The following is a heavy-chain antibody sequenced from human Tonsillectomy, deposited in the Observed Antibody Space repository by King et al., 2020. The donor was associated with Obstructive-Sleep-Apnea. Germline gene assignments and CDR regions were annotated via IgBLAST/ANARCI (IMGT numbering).Heavy chain of an antibody. J-gene: IGHJ2*01. Sequence: QLVQSGGGLVQPGGSLRLSCAASGFTFSSYGMNWVRQATGKGLEWVSSIGSSRSTIYYADSVKGRFTISRDNAKNSLYLQMNSLRADDTAVYYCATGAGGSYWYFDLWGRGTLVTVSS. CDR1: GFTFSSYG. V-gene: IGHV3-48*04. CDR3: ATGAGGSYWYFDL. D-gene: IGHD7-27*01. CDR2: IGSSRSTI.